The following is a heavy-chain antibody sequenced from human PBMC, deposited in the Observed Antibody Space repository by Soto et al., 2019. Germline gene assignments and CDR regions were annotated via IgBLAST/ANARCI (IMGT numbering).Heavy chain of an antibody. CDR1: GGSISSRYW. D-gene: IGHD2-2*01. Sequence: SETLSLTCAVSGGSISSRYWWSWVRQLAGKELEWTGEIYHTGGTNYNPSLKSRVTLSVDKSKNEFYLKLSSVTAADTAVYYCARSFGSYTSWPAEHGGQGPLVTVPS. CDR3: ARSFGSYTSWPAEH. CDR2: IYHTGGT. J-gene: IGHJ1*01. V-gene: IGHV4-4*02.